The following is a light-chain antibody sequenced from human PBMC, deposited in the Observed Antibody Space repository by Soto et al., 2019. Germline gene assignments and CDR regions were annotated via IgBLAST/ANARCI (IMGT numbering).Light chain of an antibody. CDR3: SSYTTSNTRQIV. V-gene: IGLV2-14*03. CDR2: DVT. CDR1: SSDVGGYNY. Sequence: QSVLTQPASVSGSPVQSITISCTGTSSDVGGYNYVSWYQHHPGKAPKLIIYDVTNRPSGVSNPFSGSKSGNTASLTISGLQPEDEADYYCSSYTTSNTRQIVFGTGTNATVL. J-gene: IGLJ1*01.